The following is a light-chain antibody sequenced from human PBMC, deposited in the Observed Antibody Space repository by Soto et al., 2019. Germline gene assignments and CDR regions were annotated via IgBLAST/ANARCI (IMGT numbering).Light chain of an antibody. CDR3: QQYGTSPRGT. CDR2: GAS. Sequence: ETVLTQSPGTLSLSPGERATLSCRASQSVNGNYLAWYQQKPGQAPRLLIYGASSRATGIPDRFSGSGSGTDFTLTISRLEPEDFAMYYCQQYGTSPRGTFGQGTKVDIK. V-gene: IGKV3-20*01. CDR1: QSVNGNY. J-gene: IGKJ1*01.